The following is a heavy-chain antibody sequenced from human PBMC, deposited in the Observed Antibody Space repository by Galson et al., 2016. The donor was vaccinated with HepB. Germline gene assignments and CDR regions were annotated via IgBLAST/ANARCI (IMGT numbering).Heavy chain of an antibody. CDR1: GFTFSNYW. CDR2: ITIDGSTT. CDR3: ARDLWRGGRIDY. V-gene: IGHV3-74*01. Sequence: SLRLSCAASGFTFSNYWMHWVRQAPGKGLVWVSHITIDGSTTTYADSVKGRFTISRDNAKNTLYLQMNSLRADDTAVYYCARDLWRGGRIDYWGQGTLVTVSS. D-gene: IGHD4-23*01. J-gene: IGHJ4*02.